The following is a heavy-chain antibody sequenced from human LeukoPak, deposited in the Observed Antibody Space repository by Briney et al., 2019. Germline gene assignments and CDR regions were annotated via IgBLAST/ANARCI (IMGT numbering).Heavy chain of an antibody. D-gene: IGHD1-26*01. CDR1: GFILRSYA. V-gene: IGHV3-23*01. CDR2: ISTSGGST. J-gene: IGHJ4*02. CDR3: AKRGWDLVVY. Sequence: GGSLRLSXAASGFILRSYAMGWVRQAPGKGLEWVSAISTSGGSTYYADSVKGRFTISRDNSKNTLYLQMNSLRAEDTAVYYCAKRGWDLVVYWGQGTLVTVSS.